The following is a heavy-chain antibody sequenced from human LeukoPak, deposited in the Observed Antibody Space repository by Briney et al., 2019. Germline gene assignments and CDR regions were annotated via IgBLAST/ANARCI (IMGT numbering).Heavy chain of an antibody. CDR2: IIPILGIA. J-gene: IGHJ4*02. V-gene: IGHV1-69*04. CDR1: GGTFSSYA. Sequence: SVKVSCKASGGTFSSYAISWVRQAPGQGLEWMGRIIPILGIANYAQKFQGRVTITADKSTSTAYMELSSLRSEDTAVYYCARGIVVVPADGSYFDYWGQGTLVTVSS. CDR3: ARGIVVVPADGSYFDY. D-gene: IGHD2-2*01.